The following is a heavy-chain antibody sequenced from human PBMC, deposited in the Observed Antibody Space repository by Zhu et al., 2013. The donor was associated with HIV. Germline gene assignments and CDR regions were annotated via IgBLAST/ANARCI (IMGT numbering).Heavy chain of an antibody. V-gene: IGHV3-7*01. CDR3: TRGIDSSGNPRSGYGLGV. CDR1: GFTFSNFW. D-gene: IGHD3-22*01. J-gene: IGHJ6*02. CDR2: IRQGGSEK. Sequence: EVQLVESGGGLVQPGGSLRLSCAASGFTFSNFWMSWVRQAPGKGLEWVANIRQGGSEKYYADSVEGRFTISRDNAENSLYLQMNSLRAEDTAVYFCTRGIDSSGNPRSGYGLGVWGLGTTVTVSS.